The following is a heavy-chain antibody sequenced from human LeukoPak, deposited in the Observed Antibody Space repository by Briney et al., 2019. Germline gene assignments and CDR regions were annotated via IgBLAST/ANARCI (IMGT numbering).Heavy chain of an antibody. CDR2: IVPIFGTA. D-gene: IGHD3-22*01. J-gene: IGHJ5*02. CDR1: GGTFSSYA. V-gene: IGHV1-69*01. CDR3: ARDRALNMYYYDSSGYYSDNWFDP. Sequence: SVKVSCKASGGTFSSYAISWVRQAPGQGLEWMGGIVPIFGTANYAQKFQGRVTITADESTSTAYMELSSLRSEDAAVYYCARDRALNMYYYDSSGYYSDNWFDPWGQGTLVTVSS.